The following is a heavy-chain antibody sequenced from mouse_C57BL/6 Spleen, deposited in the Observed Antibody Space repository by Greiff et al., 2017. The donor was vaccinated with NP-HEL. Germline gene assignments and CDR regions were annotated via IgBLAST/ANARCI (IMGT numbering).Heavy chain of an antibody. Sequence: DVKLQESGPGLVKPSQSLSLTCSVTGYSITSGYYWNWIRQFPGNKLEWMGYISYDGSNNYNPSLKNRISITRDTSKNQFFLKLNSVTTEDTATYYCAREAPITTVVPWYFDVWGTGTTVTVSS. CDR3: AREAPITTVVPWYFDV. J-gene: IGHJ1*03. D-gene: IGHD1-1*01. CDR1: GYSITSGYY. V-gene: IGHV3-6*01. CDR2: ISYDGSN.